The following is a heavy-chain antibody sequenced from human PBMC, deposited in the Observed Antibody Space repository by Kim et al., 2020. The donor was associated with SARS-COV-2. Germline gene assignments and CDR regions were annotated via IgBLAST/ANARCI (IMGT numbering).Heavy chain of an antibody. Sequence: GGSLRLSCVASGFTFSSYSMHWVRQAPGKGLEYVSATGGSDGYTYYTDHVKGRFTISRDNSKNTLYLQMASLTAEDMAIYYCARESGDWSYYDYWGRGTL. CDR1: GFTFSSYS. D-gene: IGHD2-21*02. CDR3: ARESGDWSYYDY. J-gene: IGHJ4*02. V-gene: IGHV3-64*02. CDR2: TGGSDGYT.